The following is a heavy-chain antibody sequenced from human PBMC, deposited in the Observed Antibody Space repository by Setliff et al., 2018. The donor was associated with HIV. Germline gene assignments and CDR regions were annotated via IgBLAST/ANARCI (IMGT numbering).Heavy chain of an antibody. CDR3: ARDLGSGHFDY. CDR2: IYGTGSI. J-gene: IGHJ4*02. V-gene: IGHV4-4*07. CDR1: GGSISGSY. Sequence: PSETLSLTCTVSGGSISGSYWNWFRRPAGQGLEWIGRIYGTGSIFYNPSFKSRATFAVDTARSQFSLNLRTVTAADTAVYYCARDLGSGHFDYWGQGTLVTVSS.